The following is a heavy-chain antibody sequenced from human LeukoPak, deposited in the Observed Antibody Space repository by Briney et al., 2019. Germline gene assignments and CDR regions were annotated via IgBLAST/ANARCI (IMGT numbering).Heavy chain of an antibody. V-gene: IGHV1-8*03. Sequence: GASVTVSCKASGYTFTNYHINWVRQATGQGLEWMGWMNPNNGDSGYAQKFQGRVTITRDTSISISYMELRSLRSDDTAVYFCARTTSFTASGYDYWGQGTLVTVSS. CDR2: MNPNNGDS. CDR1: GYTFTNYH. CDR3: ARTTSFTASGYDY. J-gene: IGHJ4*02. D-gene: IGHD6-25*01.